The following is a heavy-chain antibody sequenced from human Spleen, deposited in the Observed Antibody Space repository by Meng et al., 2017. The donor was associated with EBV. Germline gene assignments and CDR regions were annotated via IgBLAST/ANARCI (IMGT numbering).Heavy chain of an antibody. CDR1: GGSITTGGYS. Sequence: LQRPESGSGLVKPSQTLSLTCAVSGGSITTGGYSWSWVRQPPGKGLEWIGHIYHSGSTYYNPSVKSRVIMSVDRSKNQFSLKLTSVTAADTAVYYCARSATGWFFYYDYWGQGTLVTVSS. CDR2: IYHSGST. J-gene: IGHJ4*02. V-gene: IGHV4-30-2*01. CDR3: ARSATGWFFYYDY. D-gene: IGHD2-15*01.